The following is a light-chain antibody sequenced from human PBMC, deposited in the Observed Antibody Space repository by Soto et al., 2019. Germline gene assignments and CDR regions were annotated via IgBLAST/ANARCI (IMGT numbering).Light chain of an antibody. J-gene: IGLJ1*01. CDR1: SSDVGGYNF. CDR3: SSYAGSSNFV. V-gene: IGLV2-8*01. Sequence: QSVLTQPPSASGSPGQSVTISCTGTSSDVGGYNFVSWHQQHPGKAPKLMIYEVSKRPSGVPDRFSGSKSGNTASLTVSGLQAEDEADYSSSSYAGSSNFVFGTGTNVTVL. CDR2: EVS.